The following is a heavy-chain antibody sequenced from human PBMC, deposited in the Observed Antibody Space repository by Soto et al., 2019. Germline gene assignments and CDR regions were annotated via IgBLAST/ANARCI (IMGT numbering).Heavy chain of an antibody. J-gene: IGHJ6*03. CDR1: GFTFSSYW. CDR3: ARVYSGYDPNYYYYMDV. V-gene: IGHV3-74*01. D-gene: IGHD5-12*01. Sequence: PGGSLRLSCAASGFTFSSYWMHWVRQAPGKGLVWVSRINSDGSSTSYADSVKGRFTISRDNAKNTLYLQMNSLRAEDTAVYYCARVYSGYDPNYYYYMDVWGKGTTVTVSS. CDR2: INSDGSST.